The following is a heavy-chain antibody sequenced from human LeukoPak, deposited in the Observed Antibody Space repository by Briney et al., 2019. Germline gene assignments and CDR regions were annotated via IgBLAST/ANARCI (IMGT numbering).Heavy chain of an antibody. CDR3: AKDPSSSWRINWFDP. CDR1: GFTFSNYV. Sequence: GGYLSLSCAASGFTFSNYVMSWVRRAPGKGLEWVSAISGGGGSTYYADSVKGRFTISRDNSKNTLYLQMSSLRAEDTAVYYCAKDPSSSWRINWFDPWGQGTLVTVSS. J-gene: IGHJ5*02. CDR2: ISGGGGST. V-gene: IGHV3-23*01. D-gene: IGHD6-13*01.